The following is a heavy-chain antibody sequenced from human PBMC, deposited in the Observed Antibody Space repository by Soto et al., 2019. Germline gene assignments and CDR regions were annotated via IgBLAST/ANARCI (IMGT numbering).Heavy chain of an antibody. D-gene: IGHD3-16*01. CDR1: GGSFSGYY. Sequence: SETLSLTCAVYGGSFSGYYWSWIRQPPGKGLEWIGEINHSGSTNYNPSLKSRVTISVDTSKNQFSLKLSSVTAADTAVYYCARLMITFGGVPGDWFDPWGQGTLVTVSS. J-gene: IGHJ5*02. CDR3: ARLMITFGGVPGDWFDP. CDR2: INHSGST. V-gene: IGHV4-34*01.